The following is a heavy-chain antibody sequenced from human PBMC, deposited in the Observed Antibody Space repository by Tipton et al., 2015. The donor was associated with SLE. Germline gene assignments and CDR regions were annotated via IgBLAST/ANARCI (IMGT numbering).Heavy chain of an antibody. CDR3: ARHHGSGWLYGLDV. V-gene: IGHV4-59*08. D-gene: IGHD6-19*01. J-gene: IGHJ6*02. Sequence: TLSLTCIVSGGSISSYYWSWIRQPPGEGLEWIGYIYYREGTNYSPSLKSRVTISLDASKNQLSLKLSSVTAADTAVYYCARHHGSGWLYGLDVWGQGTTVTVSS. CDR2: IYYREGT. CDR1: GGSISSYY.